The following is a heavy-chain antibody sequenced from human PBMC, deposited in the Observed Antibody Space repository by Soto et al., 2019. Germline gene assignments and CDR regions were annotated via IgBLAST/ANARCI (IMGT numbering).Heavy chain of an antibody. V-gene: IGHV4-31*03. D-gene: IGHD3-3*01. CDR2: IYYSGST. J-gene: IGHJ4*02. CDR3: ASLRLLEWLGIDY. Sequence: SETLSLSCTVSGGSISSGGYYGSWIRQHPGKGLEWIGYIYYSGSTYYNPSLRSRVTISVDTSKNQFSLKLSSVTAADTAVYYRASLRLLEWLGIDYWGQGTLVTVSS. CDR1: GGSISSGGYY.